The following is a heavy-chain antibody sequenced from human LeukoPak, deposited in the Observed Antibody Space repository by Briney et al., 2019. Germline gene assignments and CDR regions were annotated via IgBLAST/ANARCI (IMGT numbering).Heavy chain of an antibody. V-gene: IGHV3-23*01. CDR2: ISGSGGST. D-gene: IGHD4-17*01. CDR3: ATNDYGDYYWYFDL. Sequence: GRSLRLSCAASGFTFSSYAMSWVRQAPGKGLEWVSAISGSGGSTYYADSVKGRFTISRDNSKNTLYLQMNSLRAEDTAVYYCATNDYGDYYWYFDLWGRGTLVTVSS. CDR1: GFTFSSYA. J-gene: IGHJ2*01.